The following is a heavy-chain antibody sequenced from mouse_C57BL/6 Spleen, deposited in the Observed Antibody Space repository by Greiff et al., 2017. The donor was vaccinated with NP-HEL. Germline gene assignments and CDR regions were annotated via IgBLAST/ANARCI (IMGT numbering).Heavy chain of an antibody. J-gene: IGHJ3*01. CDR2: ISYSGST. CDR3: ARAEGYGNYGWFAY. Sequence: EVQLQQSGPGMVKPSQSLSLTCTVTGYSITSGYDWHWIRHFPGNKLEWMGYISYSGSTNYNPSLKSRISITHDTSKNHFFLKLNSVTTEDTATYYCARAEGYGNYGWFAYWGQGTLVTVSA. V-gene: IGHV3-1*01. CDR1: GYSITSGYD. D-gene: IGHD2-1*01.